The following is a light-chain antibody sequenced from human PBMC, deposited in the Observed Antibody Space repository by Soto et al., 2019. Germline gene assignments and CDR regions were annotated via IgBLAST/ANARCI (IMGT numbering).Light chain of an antibody. CDR1: QTLSNSF. CDR2: DTS. CDR3: QQYGTSEII. Sequence: EIVLTQSPGTLSSSPGEGATLSCSASQTLSNSFIAWYQQKPGQAPRLLIYDTSSRATGVPDRYSASGSGTDFTLTISRLEPEDFAVFFCQQYGTSEIIFGQGTRLEIK. V-gene: IGKV3-20*01. J-gene: IGKJ5*01.